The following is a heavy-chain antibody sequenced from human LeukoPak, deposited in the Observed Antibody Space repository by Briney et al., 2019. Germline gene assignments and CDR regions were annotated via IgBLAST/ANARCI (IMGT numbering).Heavy chain of an antibody. D-gene: IGHD3-16*01. Sequence: GGSLTLSCAASRLSFSTYSMSWLRHATGKGLECVSYIKSDDTITYYAHSVRGRFSICRDNAKYSIYLEMNRLRAYDTAVYYCRVTWGRYCMDVWGKGSTVTVSS. V-gene: IGHV3-48*01. CDR1: RLSFSTYS. CDR3: RVTWGRYCMDV. J-gene: IGHJ6*03. CDR2: IKSDDTIT.